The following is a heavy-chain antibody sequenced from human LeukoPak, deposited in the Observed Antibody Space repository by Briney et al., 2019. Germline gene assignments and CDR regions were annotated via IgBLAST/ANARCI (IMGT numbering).Heavy chain of an antibody. D-gene: IGHD3-9*01. CDR2: IYYSGST. J-gene: IGHJ5*02. CDR1: GGSISSSH. Sequence: SETLSLTCTVSGGSISSSHWSWIRQPPGKGLEWIGYIYYSGSTNYNPSLKSRVTISVDTSKNQFSLKLSSVTAADTAVYYCARAHDILTGYDHWGQGTLVTVSS. CDR3: ARAHDILTGYDH. V-gene: IGHV4-59*01.